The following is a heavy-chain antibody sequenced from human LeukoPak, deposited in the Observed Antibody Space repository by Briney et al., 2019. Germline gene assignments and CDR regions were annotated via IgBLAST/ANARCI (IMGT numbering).Heavy chain of an antibody. CDR2: ISGRDGST. CDR1: GFTFSSSA. D-gene: IGHD2-15*01. Sequence: GGSLRLSCAASGFTFSSSAMSWVRQAPGKGLEWVSGISGRDGSTYYADSVKGRFTISRDNSKNTLYLQMNSLRAEDTAVYYCAKYKVVAATVPHAFDIWGQGTMVTVSS. V-gene: IGHV3-23*01. CDR3: AKYKVVAATVPHAFDI. J-gene: IGHJ3*02.